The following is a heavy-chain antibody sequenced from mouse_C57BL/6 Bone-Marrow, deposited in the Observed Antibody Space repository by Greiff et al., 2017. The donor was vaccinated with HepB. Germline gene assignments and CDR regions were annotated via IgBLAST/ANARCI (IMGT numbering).Heavy chain of an antibody. V-gene: IGHV1-69*01. CDR1: GYTFTSYW. CDR2: IDPSDSYT. Sequence: VQLQQPGAELVMPGASVKLSCKASGYTFTSYWTHWVKQRPGQGLEWIGEIDPSDSYTNYNQKFKGKSTLTVDKSSSTAYMQLSSLTSEDSAVYYCARAAWFAYWGQGTLVTVSA. CDR3: ARAAWFAY. J-gene: IGHJ3*01.